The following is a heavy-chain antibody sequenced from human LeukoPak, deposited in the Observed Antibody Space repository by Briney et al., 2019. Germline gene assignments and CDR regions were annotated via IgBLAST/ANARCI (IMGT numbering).Heavy chain of an antibody. CDR3: ARDKPNGDSYFPF. D-gene: IGHD4-17*01. CDR1: GFTFSSCW. Sequence: GGSLRLSCAASGFTFSSCWMSWVRQAPGKGLEWVANINQDGSQSDYVDSLKGRFTISRDNARNSVYLQMNSLRAEDTAVYFCARDKPNGDSYFPFWGQGTLVTVSS. V-gene: IGHV3-7*01. CDR2: INQDGSQS. J-gene: IGHJ4*02.